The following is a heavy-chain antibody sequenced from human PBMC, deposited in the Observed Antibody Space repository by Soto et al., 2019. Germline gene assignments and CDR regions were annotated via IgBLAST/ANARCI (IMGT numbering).Heavy chain of an antibody. Sequence: SETLSLTCTVSGGSISSYYWSWIRQPPGKGLEWIGYIYYSGSTNYNPSLKSRVTISVDTSKNQFSLKLSSVTAADTAVYYCARGYSSSWFFDYWGQGTLVTVSS. V-gene: IGHV4-59*01. CDR3: ARGYSSSWFFDY. J-gene: IGHJ4*02. D-gene: IGHD6-13*01. CDR1: GGSISSYY. CDR2: IYYSGST.